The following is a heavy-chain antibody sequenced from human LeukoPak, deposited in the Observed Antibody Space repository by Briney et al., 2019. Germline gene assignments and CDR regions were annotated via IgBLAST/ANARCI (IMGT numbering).Heavy chain of an antibody. CDR2: IIPIFGTA. CDR1: GGTFSSYA. CDR3: ARRPNYYDSSGYVGAFDI. J-gene: IGHJ3*02. V-gene: IGHV1-69*01. D-gene: IGHD3-22*01. Sequence: SVKVSCKASGGTFSSYAISWVRQAPGQGLGWMGGIIPIFGTANYAQKFQGRVTITADESTSTAYMELSSLRSEDTAVYYCARRPNYYDSSGYVGAFDIWGQGTMVTVSS.